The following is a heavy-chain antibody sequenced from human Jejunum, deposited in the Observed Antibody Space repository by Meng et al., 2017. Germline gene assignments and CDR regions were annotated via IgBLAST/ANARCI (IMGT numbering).Heavy chain of an antibody. CDR1: GFTFISYA. V-gene: IGHV3-48*03. CDR2: ISRSGDII. D-gene: IGHD4-23*01. CDR3: ARDGNYGGNHDY. J-gene: IGHJ4*02. Sequence: GEPLKISCAASGFTFISYAMSWVRQAPGKGLEWLSYISRSGDIIYYADSVKGRFTISRDNAKDSLYLQMNSLRADDTAVYYCARDGNYGGNHDYWGQGTLVTVSS.